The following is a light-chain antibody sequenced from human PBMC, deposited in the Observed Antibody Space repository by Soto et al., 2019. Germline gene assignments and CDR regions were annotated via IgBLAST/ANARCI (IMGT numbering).Light chain of an antibody. Sequence: EIVLTQSPGTPSLSPGERATLSCRASQSVRNNYLVWYQQRPGQPPRFLMYDVSTRAAGIPDRFSGSGSGTDFTLTISRLEPEDFAVYYCQQYGSTPLTFGGGTKVDIK. V-gene: IGKV3-20*01. CDR3: QQYGSTPLT. CDR1: QSVRNNY. J-gene: IGKJ4*01. CDR2: DVS.